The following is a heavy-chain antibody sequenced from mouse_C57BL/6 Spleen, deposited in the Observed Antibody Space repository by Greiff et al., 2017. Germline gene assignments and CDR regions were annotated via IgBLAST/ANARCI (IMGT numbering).Heavy chain of an antibody. J-gene: IGHJ3*01. D-gene: IGHD1-1*01. CDR3: ARRENYYGSSYGY. CDR1: GYSFTGYY. CDR2: INPSTGGT. V-gene: IGHV1-42*01. Sequence: EVQLVESGPELVKPGASVKISCKASGYSFTGYYMNWVKQSPEKSLEWIGEINPSTGGTTYNQKFKAKATLTVDKSSSTAYMQLKSLTSEDSAVYYCARRENYYGSSYGYWGQGTLVTVSA.